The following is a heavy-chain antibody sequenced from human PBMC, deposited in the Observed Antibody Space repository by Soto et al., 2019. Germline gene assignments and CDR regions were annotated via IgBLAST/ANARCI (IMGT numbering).Heavy chain of an antibody. CDR3: ARGAVVTAIPYCYCSMDV. CDR1: GGTFSNSA. CDR2: IIPIIGTA. V-gene: IGHV1-69*01. D-gene: IGHD2-21*02. J-gene: IGHJ6*02. Sequence: QVQLVQSGAEVKKPGSSVKVSCKASGGTFSNSAITWARQAPGQGLEWLGGIIPIIGTANYAQNFQGRVTICADAPTGTAYMERTSLRSEDTAAYYCARGAVVTAIPYCYCSMDVWGQGTTVTVS.